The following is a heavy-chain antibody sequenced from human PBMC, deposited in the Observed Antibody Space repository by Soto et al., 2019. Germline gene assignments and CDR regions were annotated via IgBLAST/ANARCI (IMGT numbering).Heavy chain of an antibody. J-gene: IGHJ2*01. V-gene: IGHV4-59*01. D-gene: IGHD3-22*01. Sequence: SDTLCPTRAITGCSLKLYYGSSIQQSPGIGLEWIGYIDYRGRTNYNSSLKSRVTISSDTSENQFSLKLSSVTAADTAMYYCARDGYYHRSDYYLPNYWYFDLWGRGTLVT. CDR3: ARDGYYHRSDYYLPNYWYFDL. CDR2: IDYRGRT. CDR1: GCSLKLYY.